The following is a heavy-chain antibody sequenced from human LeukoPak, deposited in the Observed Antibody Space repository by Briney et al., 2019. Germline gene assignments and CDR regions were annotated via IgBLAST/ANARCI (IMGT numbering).Heavy chain of an antibody. CDR1: GFPFSGHW. Sequence: GGSLRLSCTASGFPFSGHWMHWARQLPGKGLVWVPRISPTGSTTSYADSVKGRFTVSRDNAKNTLYLQVNNLRAEDTAVYYCARGPNSNWSGLDFWGQGTLVTVSS. D-gene: IGHD6-6*01. CDR2: ISPTGSTT. CDR3: ARGPNSNWSGLDF. J-gene: IGHJ4*02. V-gene: IGHV3-74*01.